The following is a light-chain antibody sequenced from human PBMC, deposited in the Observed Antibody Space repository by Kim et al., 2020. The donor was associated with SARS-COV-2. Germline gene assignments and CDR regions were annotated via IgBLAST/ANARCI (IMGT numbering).Light chain of an antibody. CDR1: QSVSNNY. V-gene: IGKV3-20*01. CDR2: GAS. CDR3: QQYGDAPYT. J-gene: IGKJ2*01. Sequence: EIVLTQSPGTLSLSPGERATVSCRTSQSVSNNYLAWFQQKPGQAPRLLIYGASSRATGMPDRFRGSGSGTDFTLTISRLEPDDSAVYFCQQYGDAPYTFGQGTKVDIK.